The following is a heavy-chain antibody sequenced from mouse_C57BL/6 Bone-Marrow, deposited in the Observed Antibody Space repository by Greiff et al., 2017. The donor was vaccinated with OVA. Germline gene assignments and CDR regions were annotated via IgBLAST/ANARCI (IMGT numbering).Heavy chain of an antibody. CDR1: GYTFTSYG. J-gene: IGHJ1*03. CDR2: IYPRSGNT. CDR3: ASTRSYDNGCGYFDD. D-gene: IGHD1-1*01. V-gene: IGHV1-81*01. Sequence: QVQLQQSGAELVRPGASVKLSCTASGYTFTSYGIRWVKQRTGQGLEWIGEIYPRSGNTYYNAKFKGKATLTVDTSYSTAYMELRSLTSEDSAVYFCASTRSYDNGCGYFDDWGKGTTVTVSS.